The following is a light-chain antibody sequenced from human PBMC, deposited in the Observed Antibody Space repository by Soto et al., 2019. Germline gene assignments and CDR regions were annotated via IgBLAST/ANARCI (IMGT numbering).Light chain of an antibody. CDR3: AAWDDSLSGRV. CDR2: RNN. CDR1: SSNIGSNY. V-gene: IGLV1-47*01. Sequence: QSVLTQPPSASGTPGQRVTISCSGSSSNIGSNYVYWYPQLPGTAPKLLIYRNNQRPSGVPDRFSGSKSGTSASLAISGLRAEDEGDYYCAAWDDSLSGRVFGGGTQLAVL. J-gene: IGLJ3*02.